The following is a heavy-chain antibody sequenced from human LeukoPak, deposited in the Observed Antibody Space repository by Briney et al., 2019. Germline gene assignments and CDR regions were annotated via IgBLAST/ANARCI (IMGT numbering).Heavy chain of an antibody. D-gene: IGHD6-19*01. V-gene: IGHV3-21*01. CDR3: ARDKVSTGRIAEAGTGEFDY. Sequence: GGSLRLSCAASGFTFSSYSMNWVRQAPGKGLEWVSSISSSSSYIYYADSVKGRFTISRDNAKNSLYLQMNSLRAEDTAVYYCARDKVSTGRIAEAGTGEFDYWGQGTLVTVSS. CDR2: ISSSSSYI. CDR1: GFTFSSYS. J-gene: IGHJ4*02.